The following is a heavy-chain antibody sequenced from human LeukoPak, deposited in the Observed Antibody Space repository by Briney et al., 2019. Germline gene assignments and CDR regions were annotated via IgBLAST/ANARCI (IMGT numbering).Heavy chain of an antibody. CDR2: INNDGTAT. Sequence: GGSLRLSCAASGFTFSAYWMHWVRQVPGKGLVWVSRINNDGTATFFADSVKGRFTISRDNAKNSLYLQMNSLRAEDTAVYYCARGGDYYYYYMDVWGKGTTVTISS. J-gene: IGHJ6*03. CDR3: ARGGDYYYYYMDV. D-gene: IGHD1-26*01. CDR1: GFTFSAYW. V-gene: IGHV3-74*01.